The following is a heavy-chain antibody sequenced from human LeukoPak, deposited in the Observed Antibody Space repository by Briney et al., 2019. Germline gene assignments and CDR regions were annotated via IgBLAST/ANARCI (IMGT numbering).Heavy chain of an antibody. J-gene: IGHJ2*01. CDR1: GFSVSSNY. D-gene: IGHD2-2*02. CDR3: ARDRGKYCSSTRCYNWYFDL. V-gene: IGHV3-53*01. Sequence: GGSLRLSCAASGFSVSSNYMSWVRQAPGKGLEWVSVIYSGGSTYYADSVKGRFTISRDNSKNTLYLQMNSLRAEDTAVSYCARDRGKYCSSTRCYNWYFDLWGRGTLVTVSS. CDR2: IYSGGST.